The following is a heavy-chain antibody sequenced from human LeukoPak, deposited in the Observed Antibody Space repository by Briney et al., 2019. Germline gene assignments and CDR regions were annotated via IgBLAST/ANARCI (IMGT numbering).Heavy chain of an antibody. Sequence: PGGSLRLSCAASGFTFSSYEMNWVRQAPGKGLEWVSYISSSGSTIYYADSVKGRFTISRDNAKNSLYLQMNSLRAEDTAVYYCARVEYYYDSSGYGYYFDYWGQGTLVTVSS. V-gene: IGHV3-48*03. CDR2: ISSSGSTI. J-gene: IGHJ4*02. D-gene: IGHD3-22*01. CDR3: ARVEYYYDSSGYGYYFDY. CDR1: GFTFSSYE.